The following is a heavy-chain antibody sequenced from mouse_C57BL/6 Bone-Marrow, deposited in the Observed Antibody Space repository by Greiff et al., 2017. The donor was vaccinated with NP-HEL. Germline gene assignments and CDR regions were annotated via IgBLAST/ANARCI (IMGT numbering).Heavy chain of an antibody. CDR3: TRSPYFAWFAY. V-gene: IGHV1-5*01. CDR1: GYTFTSYW. CDR2: IYPGNSDT. J-gene: IGHJ3*01. Sequence: EVQLQQSGTVLARPGASVKMSCKTSGYTFTSYWMHWVKQRPGQGLEWIGAIYPGNSDTSYNQKFNGKAKLTAVTSASTAYMELSSLTNDDAAVYYCTRSPYFAWFAYWGQGTLVTVSA.